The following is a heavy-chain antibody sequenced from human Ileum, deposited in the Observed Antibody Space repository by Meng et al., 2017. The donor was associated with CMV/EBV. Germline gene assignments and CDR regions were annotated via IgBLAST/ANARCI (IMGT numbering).Heavy chain of an antibody. Sequence: QLQRRELGPGLVEPWETLSLTCSVSGVSINTNTYYWGWIRQPPGKGLEWIGNMYYSTGGIYYNPSLKSRVTLSLDTSKNQFSLKLTSVTAADTAVYFCATTYYDALTGYASLDYWGPGILVTVSS. J-gene: IGHJ4*02. CDR2: MYYSTGGI. CDR1: GVSINTNTYY. CDR3: ATTYYDALTGYASLDY. V-gene: IGHV4-39*07. D-gene: IGHD3-9*01.